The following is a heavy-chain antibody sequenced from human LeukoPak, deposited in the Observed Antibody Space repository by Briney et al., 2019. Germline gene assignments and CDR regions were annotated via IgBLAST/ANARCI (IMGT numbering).Heavy chain of an antibody. CDR2: LYSSGTG. Sequence: PSETLSLTCSVYGYSVSSAYCWGWIRQAPGKGLEWIGSLYSSGTGYNNPSLKSRVTISLETSNNQFSLKLTSVDPADTAVYFCVGAPFVIRGIRFGYWGPGTLVTVSS. D-gene: IGHD3-16*01. V-gene: IGHV4-38-2*02. CDR3: VGAPFVIRGIRFGY. J-gene: IGHJ4*02. CDR1: GYSVSSAYC.